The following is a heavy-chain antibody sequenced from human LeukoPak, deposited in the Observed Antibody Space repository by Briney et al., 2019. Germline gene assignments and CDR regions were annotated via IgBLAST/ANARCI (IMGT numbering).Heavy chain of an antibody. CDR2: ISDDPGST. J-gene: IGHJ4*02. Sequence: EGSLRLSCAASGFTFSSYVMSWVRQAPGKGLEWVSTISDDPGSTFYADSVKGRFTISRDNSKNTLYLQMNSLRAEDTAVYYCAPQGYCTSTSCVMAYWGQGTLVTVSS. V-gene: IGHV3-23*01. CDR1: GFTFSSYV. CDR3: APQGYCTSTSCVMAY. D-gene: IGHD2-2*01.